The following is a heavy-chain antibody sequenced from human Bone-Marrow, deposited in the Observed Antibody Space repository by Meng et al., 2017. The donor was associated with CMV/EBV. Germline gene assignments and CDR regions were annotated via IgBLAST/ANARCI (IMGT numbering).Heavy chain of an antibody. D-gene: IGHD2-21*02. CDR2: IQQDGSEK. V-gene: IGHV3-7*01. J-gene: IGHJ4*02. Sequence: GESLKISCAASGFTFSNYWMSWVRQAPGKGLEWVANIQQDGSEKYYVDSVKCRFTISRDNAKHSLYLQMNSLRAEDTAVYYCASGGDLTYWGPGTLVTVSS. CDR3: ASGGDLTY. CDR1: GFTFSNYW.